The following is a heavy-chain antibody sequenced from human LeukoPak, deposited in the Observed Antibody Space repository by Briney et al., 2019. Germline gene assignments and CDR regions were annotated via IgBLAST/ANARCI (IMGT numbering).Heavy chain of an antibody. CDR3: ARCRYEGYNNMPFDY. CDR1: GGSISSSSYY. D-gene: IGHD5-24*01. CDR2: IYYSGST. J-gene: IGHJ4*02. V-gene: IGHV4-39*01. Sequence: PSETLSLTCTVSGGSISSSSYYWGWIRQPPWKGLEWIGSIYYSGSTYYNPSLKSRVTISVDTSKNQFSLKLSSVTAADTAVYYCARCRYEGYNNMPFDYWGQGTLVTVSS.